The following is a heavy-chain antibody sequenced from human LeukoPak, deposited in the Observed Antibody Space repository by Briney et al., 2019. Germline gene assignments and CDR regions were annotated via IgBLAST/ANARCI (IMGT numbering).Heavy chain of an antibody. CDR2: INSDGSST. J-gene: IGHJ4*02. Sequence: GGSLRLSCAASGFTFSSYWMHWVRQAPGKGLVWVSRINSDGSSTSYADSVKGRFTLSRDNAKNTLYLQMNSLRAEDTAVYYCARPNDLVVPAAMTRSEFDYWGQGTLVTVSS. CDR3: ARPNDLVVPAAMTRSEFDY. V-gene: IGHV3-74*01. CDR1: GFTFSSYW. D-gene: IGHD2-2*01.